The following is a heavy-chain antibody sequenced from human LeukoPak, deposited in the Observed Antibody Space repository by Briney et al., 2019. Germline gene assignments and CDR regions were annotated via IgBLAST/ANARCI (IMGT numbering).Heavy chain of an antibody. CDR3: AKPAKTDYADY. D-gene: IGHD1-14*01. Sequence: GGSLRPSCAASGFTFSSYAMHWVRQAPGKGLEWVAVISYDGSNKYYADSVKGRFTISRDNSKNTLYLQMNSLRAEDTAIYYCAKPAKTDYADYWGQGTLVTVSS. V-gene: IGHV3-30*04. J-gene: IGHJ4*02. CDR2: ISYDGSNK. CDR1: GFTFSSYA.